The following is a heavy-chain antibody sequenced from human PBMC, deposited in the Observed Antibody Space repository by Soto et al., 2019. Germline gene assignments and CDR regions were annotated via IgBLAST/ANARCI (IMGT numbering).Heavy chain of an antibody. Sequence: GGSLRLSCAASGFIASNYAMSWVRQAPGKGLEWVSGFSGSGGATFYADSVKGRFTISRDSSKNTIYLQMDRLRADDTAVYYCAKAMADYWGRGTLVTAPQ. CDR2: FSGSGGAT. J-gene: IGHJ4*02. CDR1: GFIASNYA. CDR3: AKAMADY. V-gene: IGHV3-23*01.